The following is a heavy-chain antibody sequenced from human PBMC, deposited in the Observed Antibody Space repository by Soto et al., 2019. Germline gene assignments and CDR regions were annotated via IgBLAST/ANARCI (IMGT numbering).Heavy chain of an antibody. CDR3: ARPHHGGNSGYFDY. CDR1: GGTFSSYA. Sequence: GAPVKVSCKAPGGTFSSYAISWVRQAPGQGLEWMGGIIPIFGTANYAQKFQGRVTITANESTSTAYMELSSLRSEDTAVYYCARPHHGGNSGYFDYWGQGTLVTVSS. J-gene: IGHJ4*02. D-gene: IGHD2-21*02. CDR2: IIPIFGTA. V-gene: IGHV1-69*13.